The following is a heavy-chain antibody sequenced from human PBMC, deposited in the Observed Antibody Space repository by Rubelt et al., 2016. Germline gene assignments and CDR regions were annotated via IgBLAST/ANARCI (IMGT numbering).Heavy chain of an antibody. Sequence: SLTCAVSGGSISSGGYAWSWIRQAPGKGLEWIGSIYYSGSTYYNPSLKSRVTISVDTSKNQFSLKLSSVTAADTAVYYCARNGSPENNWFDPWGQGTLVTVSS. CDR1: GGSISSGGYA. CDR2: IYYSGST. CDR3: ARNGSPENNWFDP. V-gene: IGHV4-30-2*03. J-gene: IGHJ5*02. D-gene: IGHD3-10*01.